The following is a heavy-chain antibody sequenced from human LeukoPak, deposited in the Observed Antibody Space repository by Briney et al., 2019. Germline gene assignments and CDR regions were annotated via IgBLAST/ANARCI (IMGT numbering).Heavy chain of an antibody. V-gene: IGHV3-74*01. CDR1: GFTFSSYW. CDR3: ARGQIIAVAGTDRPGGIEYYFDY. D-gene: IGHD6-19*01. Sequence: GGSLRLSCAASGFTFSSYWMHWVRQAPGKGLVWVSRINSDGSSTSYADSVKGRFTISRDNAKNTLYLQMNSLRAGDTAVYYCARGQIIAVAGTDRPGGIEYYFDYWGQGTLVTVSS. J-gene: IGHJ4*02. CDR2: INSDGSST.